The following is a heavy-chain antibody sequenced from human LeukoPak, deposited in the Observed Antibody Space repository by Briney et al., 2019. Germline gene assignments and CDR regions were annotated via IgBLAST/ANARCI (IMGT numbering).Heavy chain of an antibody. CDR2: IYYSGST. Sequence: SETLSLTCTVSGGSISSYHWSWIRQPPGKGLEWIGYIYYSGSTNYNPSLKSRVTISVDTSKNQFSLKLSSVTAADTAVYYCARGAGYSSSWSYWYFDLWGRGTLVTVSS. CDR1: GGSISSYH. V-gene: IGHV4-59*01. D-gene: IGHD6-13*01. J-gene: IGHJ2*01. CDR3: ARGAGYSSSWSYWYFDL.